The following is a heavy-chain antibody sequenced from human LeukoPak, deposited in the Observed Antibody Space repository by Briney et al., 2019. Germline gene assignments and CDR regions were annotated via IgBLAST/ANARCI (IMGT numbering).Heavy chain of an antibody. V-gene: IGHV3-49*03. J-gene: IGHJ4*02. D-gene: IGHD2-21*02. CDR2: IRSKAYGGTT. CDR1: GFTFGDYA. Sequence: PGRSLRLSCTASGFTFGDYAMSWFRQAPGKGLEWVGFIRSKAYGGTTEYAASVKGRFTISRDDSKSIAYLQMNSLKTEDTAVYYCTRAPPPLGIVVVTATPYFDYWGQGTLVTVSS. CDR3: TRAPPPLGIVVVTATPYFDY.